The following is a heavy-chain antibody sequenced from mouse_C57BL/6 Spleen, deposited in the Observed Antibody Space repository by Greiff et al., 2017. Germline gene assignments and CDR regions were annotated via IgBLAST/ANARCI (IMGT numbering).Heavy chain of an antibody. CDR3: ARRDWENYFDY. CDR1: GYTFTDYY. J-gene: IGHJ2*01. D-gene: IGHD4-1*01. CDR2: INPNNGGT. V-gene: IGHV1-26*01. Sequence: EVQLQQSGPELVKPGASVKISCKASGYTFTDYYMNWVKQSHGKSLEWIGDINPNNGGTSYNQKFKGKATLTVDKASSTAYMELRSLTSEDSAVYYCARRDWENYFDYWGQGTTRTVSS.